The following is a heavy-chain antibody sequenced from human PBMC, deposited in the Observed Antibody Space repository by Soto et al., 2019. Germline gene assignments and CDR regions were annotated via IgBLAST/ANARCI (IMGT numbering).Heavy chain of an antibody. Sequence: PGGSLRLSCAASGFTFNIYWMHWVRQAPGKGLEWVSRIDNDGSATTYADSVKGRFTISRDNAKNTLFLQMNTLRVDDTAVCYCARDNWNSYWGQGTLVTVSS. CDR2: IDNDGSAT. D-gene: IGHD1-1*01. CDR1: GFTFNIYW. J-gene: IGHJ4*02. CDR3: ARDNWNSY. V-gene: IGHV3-74*01.